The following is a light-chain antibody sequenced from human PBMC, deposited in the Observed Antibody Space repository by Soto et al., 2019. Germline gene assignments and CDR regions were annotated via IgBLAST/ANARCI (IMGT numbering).Light chain of an antibody. Sequence: DIQMTQSPSTLSASVGDRVTITCRASQSISSWLAWYQQKPGKAPKLLIYDASSLESGVPSRFSGSGSGTEFTLTISSLQPDDFAVYYCQQYNTWPRTFGQGTKVETK. CDR3: QQYNTWPRT. CDR2: DAS. V-gene: IGKV1-5*01. CDR1: QSISSW. J-gene: IGKJ1*01.